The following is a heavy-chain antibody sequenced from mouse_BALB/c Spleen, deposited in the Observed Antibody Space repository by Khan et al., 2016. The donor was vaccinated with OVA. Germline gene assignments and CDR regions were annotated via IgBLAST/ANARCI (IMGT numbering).Heavy chain of an antibody. V-gene: IGHV5-15*02. CDR1: GFTFSDYG. J-gene: IGHJ4*01. CDR2: ISNLAYSI. Sequence: EVELVESGGGLVQPGGSRKLSCAASGFTFSDYGIAWVRQAPGKGPEWVAFISNLAYSIYYADTVTGRFTISSDNAKNTLFLEMSSLRSEDTAMYYCARSWAMDYWGQGTSVTVSS. CDR3: ARSWAMDY.